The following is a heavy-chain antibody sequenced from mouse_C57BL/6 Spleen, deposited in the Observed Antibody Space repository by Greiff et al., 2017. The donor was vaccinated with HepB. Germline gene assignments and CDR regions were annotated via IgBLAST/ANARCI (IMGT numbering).Heavy chain of an antibody. Sequence: EVKLVESGPGLVKPSQSLSLTCSVTGYSITSGYYWNWIRQFPGNKLEWMGYISYDGSNNYNPSLKNRISITRDTSKNQFFLKLNSVTTEDTATYYCARVGYDGYYDFDYWGQGTTLTVSS. CDR1: GYSITSGYY. J-gene: IGHJ2*01. V-gene: IGHV3-6*01. D-gene: IGHD2-3*01. CDR2: ISYDGSN. CDR3: ARVGYDGYYDFDY.